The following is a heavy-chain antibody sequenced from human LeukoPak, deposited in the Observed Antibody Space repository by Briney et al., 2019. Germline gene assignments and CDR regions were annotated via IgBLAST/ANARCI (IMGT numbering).Heavy chain of an antibody. D-gene: IGHD3-10*01. V-gene: IGHV1-2*02. CDR2: IDPNSGGT. CDR3: ARSGITMVRGVKFWFDP. J-gene: IGHJ5*02. CDR1: GYTFTGYY. Sequence: ASVKVSCKASGYTFTGYYMHWVRQAPGQGLEWMGWIDPNSGGTNYAQKLQGRVTMTRDTSISTAYMELSRLRSDDTAVYYCARSGITMVRGVKFWFDPWGQGTLVTVSS.